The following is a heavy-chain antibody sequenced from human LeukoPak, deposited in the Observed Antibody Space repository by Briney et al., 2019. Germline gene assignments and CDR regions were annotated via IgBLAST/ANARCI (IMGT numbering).Heavy chain of an antibody. J-gene: IGHJ4*02. CDR3: AKDDYYDRSGYLYYFDY. CDR1: GFTFSSYA. CDR2: ISGSGGSS. Sequence: GGSLRLSCAASGFTFSSYAMSWVRQAPGKGLEWVSGISGSGGSSHYADSMKGRFTISRDKSKNTLYLQMNSLRAEDTAVYYCAKDDYYDRSGYLYYFDYWGQGTLVTVSS. D-gene: IGHD3-22*01. V-gene: IGHV3-23*01.